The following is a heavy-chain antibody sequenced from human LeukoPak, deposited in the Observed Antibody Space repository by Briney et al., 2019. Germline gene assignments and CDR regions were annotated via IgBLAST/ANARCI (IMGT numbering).Heavy chain of an antibody. CDR1: GGSFSGYY. CDR3: ARGGDFWSGFRGREDWFDP. Sequence: SETLSLTCAVYGGSFSGYYWSWIRQPPGKGLEWIGYIYHSGSTYYNPSLKSRVTISVDRSKNQFSLKLSSVTAADTAVYYCARGGDFWSGFRGREDWFDPWGQGTLVTVSS. J-gene: IGHJ5*02. D-gene: IGHD3-3*01. V-gene: IGHV4-34*01. CDR2: IYHSGST.